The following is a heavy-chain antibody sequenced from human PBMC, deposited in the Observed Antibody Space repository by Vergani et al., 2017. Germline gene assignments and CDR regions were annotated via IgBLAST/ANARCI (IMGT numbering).Heavy chain of an antibody. Sequence: QVQLVQSGAEVKKPGSSVKVSCKASGGPFSTYTISWVRQAPGQGLEWMGRIIPILDIASYAQKFQGRVTITADKSTSTADMELSSLRSEDTAVYYCARGSDSSGWTPNWYFDLWGRGTLVTVSS. D-gene: IGHD6-19*01. J-gene: IGHJ2*01. CDR1: GGPFSTYT. V-gene: IGHV1-69*02. CDR3: ARGSDSSGWTPNWYFDL. CDR2: IIPILDIA.